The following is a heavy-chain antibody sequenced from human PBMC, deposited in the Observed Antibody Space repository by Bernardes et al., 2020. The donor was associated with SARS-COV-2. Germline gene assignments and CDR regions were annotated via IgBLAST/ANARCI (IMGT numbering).Heavy chain of an antibody. Sequence: GSLRFSCAASGLIVSNNYINWVRQAPGKGLEWISVIYSGGTTFYADSMKGRFTLSRDNSKDTVYLQMNSLRPEDTAVYYCARDLGGVAHFDYWGQGTLVTVSS. CDR1: GLIVSNNY. J-gene: IGHJ4*02. D-gene: IGHD3-10*01. CDR3: ARDLGGVAHFDY. CDR2: IYSGGTT. V-gene: IGHV3-66*02.